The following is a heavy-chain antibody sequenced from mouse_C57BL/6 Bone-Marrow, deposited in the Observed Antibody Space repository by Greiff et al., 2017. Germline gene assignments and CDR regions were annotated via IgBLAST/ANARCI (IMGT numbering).Heavy chain of an antibody. J-gene: IGHJ1*03. V-gene: IGHV1-53*01. D-gene: IGHD6-1*01. CDR2: INPSNGGT. CDR3: ARGLYQWYFDV. CDR1: GYTFTSYW. Sequence: QVQLKQPGTELVKPGASVKLSCKASGYTFTSYWMRWVKQRPGQGLEWIGNINPSNGGTNYNEKFKSKATLTVDKSSSTAYMQLSSLTSEDSAVYYCARGLYQWYFDVWGTGTTVTVSS.